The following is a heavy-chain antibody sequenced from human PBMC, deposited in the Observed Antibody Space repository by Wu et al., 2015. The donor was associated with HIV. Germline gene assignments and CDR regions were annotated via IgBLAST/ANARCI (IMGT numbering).Heavy chain of an antibody. V-gene: IGHV1-8*01. CDR3: ARSYYDSLTGYYIHGMDV. D-gene: IGHD3-9*01. J-gene: IGHJ6*02. Sequence: QVQLEQSGAEVKKPGASVKVSCKASGYTFASYDFKWVRQATGQGLEWMGWMNPNSGNTGYAKKFQGRVTMTWNIPISTAYMELSSLRSDDTAVYYCARSYYDSLTGYYIHGMDVWGQGTTVTVSS. CDR2: MNPNSGNT. CDR1: GYTFASYD.